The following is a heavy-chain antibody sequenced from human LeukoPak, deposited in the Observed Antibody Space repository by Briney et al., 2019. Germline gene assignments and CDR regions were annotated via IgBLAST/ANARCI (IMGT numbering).Heavy chain of an antibody. CDR2: ISWNSGSI. J-gene: IGHJ6*03. V-gene: IGHV3-9*01. Sequence: GGSLRLSCAASGFTFDDYAMHWVRQAPGKGLEWVSGISWNSGSIGYADSAKGRFTISRDNAKNSLYLQMNSLRAEDTALYYCAKDGSGGAYYYYIDVWGKGTTVTVSS. CDR1: GFTFDDYA. CDR3: AKDGSGGAYYYYIDV. D-gene: IGHD6-19*01.